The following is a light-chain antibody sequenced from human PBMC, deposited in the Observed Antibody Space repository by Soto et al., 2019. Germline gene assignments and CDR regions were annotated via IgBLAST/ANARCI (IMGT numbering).Light chain of an antibody. CDR3: QQYNTYSRT. V-gene: IGKV1-5*03. CDR1: QSVSTW. Sequence: DIQMTQSPSTLSASVGDRVTITCRASQSVSTWLAWYQQKQGKAPKLLIYEASTLESEVPSRFSGSGSGTEFTLTISSLQPDDFATYYCQQYNTYSRTFGQGTKVEIK. CDR2: EAS. J-gene: IGKJ1*01.